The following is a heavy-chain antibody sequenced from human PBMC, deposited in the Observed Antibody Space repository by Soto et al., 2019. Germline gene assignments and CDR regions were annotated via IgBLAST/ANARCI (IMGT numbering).Heavy chain of an antibody. CDR3: AHRQRTVVVGAPVDL. Sequence: QITLRESGPTLVKPTQTLTLTCTLSGFSLTTTGVGVGWIRQPPGKALEWLALIYWDDDKRFSPSLKSRRAITRETSKNQVVMTTIDMAPVNTAIYYCAHRQRTVVVGAPVDLWGQGSQVTVSS. D-gene: IGHD2-15*01. J-gene: IGHJ5*02. CDR1: GFSLTTTGVG. CDR2: IYWDDDK. V-gene: IGHV2-5*02.